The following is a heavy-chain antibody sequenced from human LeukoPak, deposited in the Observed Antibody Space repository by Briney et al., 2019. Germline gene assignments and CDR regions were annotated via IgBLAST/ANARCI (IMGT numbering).Heavy chain of an antibody. CDR3: ARHAPCYFDY. V-gene: IGHV4-59*08. J-gene: IGHJ4*02. CDR2: IYYSGSA. CDR1: GGSISSYY. Sequence: SETLSLTCTVSGGSISSYYWSWIRQSPGKGLEWIGYIYYSGSANYNPSLKSRVTISVDTSKNQFSLKVSSVTAADTAVYYCARHAPCYFDYWGQGTLVTVSS.